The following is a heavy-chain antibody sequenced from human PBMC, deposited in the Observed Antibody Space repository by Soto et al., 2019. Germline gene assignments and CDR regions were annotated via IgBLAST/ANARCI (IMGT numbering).Heavy chain of an antibody. V-gene: IGHV3-30*18. CDR1: GFTFRNYG. CDR2: ISDDGDKR. D-gene: IGHD1-26*01. J-gene: IGHJ4*02. CDR3: AKARFRIVGANSFDY. Sequence: QPGGSLRLSCVGSGFTFRNYGMHWVRQPPGKGLEWVALISDDGDKRYYADSVRGRLIISRDNSKDTLYLQMNSLGPDDTAVYFFAKARFRIVGANSFDYWGQGTPVTVSS.